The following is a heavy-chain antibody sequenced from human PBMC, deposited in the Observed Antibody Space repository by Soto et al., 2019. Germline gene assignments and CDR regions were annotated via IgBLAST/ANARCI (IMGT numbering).Heavy chain of an antibody. J-gene: IGHJ4*02. V-gene: IGHV3-23*04. Sequence: VQLVESGGNLVQPGGSLRLSCAASGFIFGDYAMSWVRQAPGKRLEWLSLVRGSNDNTYYADSVRGRFTISRDNSRNTLYLQMNSLRVDDTAIYYCAKDWTHLDYWGQGTLVTVSS. CDR2: VRGSNDNT. CDR1: GFIFGDYA. D-gene: IGHD3-3*01. CDR3: AKDWTHLDY.